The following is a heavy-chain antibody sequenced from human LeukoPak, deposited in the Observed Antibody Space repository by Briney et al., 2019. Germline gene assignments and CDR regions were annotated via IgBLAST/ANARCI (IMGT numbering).Heavy chain of an antibody. V-gene: IGHV4-59*08. J-gene: IGHJ6*03. CDR3: ARSIVVVPAAMQGYYYYMDV. D-gene: IGHD2-2*01. CDR2: IYYSGST. CDR1: GGSISSYY. Sequence: SETLSLTCTVSGGSISSYYWGWIRQPPGKGLEWIGYIYYSGSTNYNPSLKSRVTISVDTSKNQFSLKLSSVTAADTAVYYCARSIVVVPAAMQGYYYYMDVWGKGTTVTVSS.